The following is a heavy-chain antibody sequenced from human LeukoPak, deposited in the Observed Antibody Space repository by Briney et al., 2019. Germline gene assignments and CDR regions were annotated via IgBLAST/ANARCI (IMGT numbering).Heavy chain of an antibody. V-gene: IGHV4-59*01. CDR2: IYYSGST. CDR1: GGSISSYY. D-gene: IGHD3-10*01. J-gene: IGHJ4*02. CDR3: ARETTMVRGVINYFDY. Sequence: SETLSLTCTLSGGSISSYYWSWIRQPPGKGLEWIGYIYYSGSTNYNPSLKSRVTISVDTSKNQFSLKLSSVTAADTAVYYCARETTMVRGVINYFDYWGQGTLVTVSS.